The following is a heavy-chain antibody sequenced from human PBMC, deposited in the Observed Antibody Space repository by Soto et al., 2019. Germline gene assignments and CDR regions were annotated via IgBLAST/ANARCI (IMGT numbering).Heavy chain of an antibody. V-gene: IGHV3-23*01. CDR3: AKAAPGPEFDC. J-gene: IGHJ4*02. D-gene: IGHD6-13*01. CDR1: GFTFSSYA. CDR2: ISDSGGST. Sequence: EVQLLESGGGLVQPGGSLRLSCPASGFTFSSYAMSWARQAPGKGLEWVSGISDSGGSTYYADSLKGRFTISRDNSKNTLYLQMNSLRAEDTAVYYCAKAAPGPEFDCWGQGTLVTVSS.